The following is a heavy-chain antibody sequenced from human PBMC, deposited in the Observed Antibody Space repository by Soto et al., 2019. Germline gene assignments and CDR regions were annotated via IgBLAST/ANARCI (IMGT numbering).Heavy chain of an antibody. D-gene: IGHD3-22*01. Sequence: ASVNVSCKSSGYSFPSYCISWVRQAPGQGPEWMGWISGHNGNTNHPQSLQGRVTMTTDTSRNTAYMELRSLRSDDTAVYYCARHRFNYYDDTVYYYFDYWGQGTLVTVSS. CDR1: GYSFPSYC. CDR3: ARHRFNYYDDTVYYYFDY. J-gene: IGHJ4*02. V-gene: IGHV1-18*04. CDR2: ISGHNGNT.